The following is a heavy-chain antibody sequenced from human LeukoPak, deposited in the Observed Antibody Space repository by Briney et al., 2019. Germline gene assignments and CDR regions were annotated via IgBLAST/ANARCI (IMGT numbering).Heavy chain of an antibody. V-gene: IGHV3-7*04. Sequence: TGGSLRLSCADSGFTFSKYWMSWVRQAPGKGLEWVARIKEDGSEKYYVDSVKGRFTISRDNTKNSMYLQMNSLRAEDTAVYYCARNGLIGFDYWGQGTLVTVSS. J-gene: IGHJ4*02. CDR1: GFTFSKYW. CDR2: IKEDGSEK. D-gene: IGHD3-16*01. CDR3: ARNGLIGFDY.